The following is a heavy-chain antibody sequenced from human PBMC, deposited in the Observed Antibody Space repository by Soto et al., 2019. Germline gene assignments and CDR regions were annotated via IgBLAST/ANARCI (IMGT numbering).Heavy chain of an antibody. CDR1: GFIFSGSA. V-gene: IGHV3-73*01. CDR3: ARGQGAAIGDYYYHGMDV. D-gene: IGHD2-2*02. CDR2: IRSRANNFAT. Sequence: GGSLRLSCAASGFIFSGSAIHWVRQASGKGLEWVGRIRSRANNFATSSAASVKGRFTFSRDDSKNTAYLQMNALKPEDTAVYYCARGQGAAIGDYYYHGMDVWGQGTTVTVSS. J-gene: IGHJ6*02.